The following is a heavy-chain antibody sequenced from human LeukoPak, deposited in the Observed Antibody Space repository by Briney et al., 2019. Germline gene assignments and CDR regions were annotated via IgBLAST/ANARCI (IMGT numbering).Heavy chain of an antibody. CDR3: ARIAAGSYYFDY. Sequence: SETLSLTCAVYGGSFSGYYWSWIHQPPGKGLEWIGEINHSGSTNYNPSLKSRVTISVDTSKNQFSLKLSSVTAADTAVYYCARIAAGSYYFDYWGQGTLVTVSS. CDR1: GGSFSGYY. CDR2: INHSGST. V-gene: IGHV4-34*01. D-gene: IGHD6-13*01. J-gene: IGHJ4*02.